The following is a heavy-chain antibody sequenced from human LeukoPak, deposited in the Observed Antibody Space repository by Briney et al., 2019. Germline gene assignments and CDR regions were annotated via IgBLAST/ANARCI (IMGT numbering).Heavy chain of an antibody. CDR1: GFTFSTYG. D-gene: IGHD5-12*01. CDR2: ISGSGGST. J-gene: IGHJ6*03. V-gene: IGHV3-23*01. CDR3: AKGLEGYYYYYYMDV. Sequence: GGSLRLSCAASGFTFSTYGVYWVRQAPGKGLEWVSAISGSGGSTYYADSVEGRFTISRDNSKNTLYLQMNSLRAEDTAVYYCAKGLEGYYYYYYMDVWGKGTTVTVSS.